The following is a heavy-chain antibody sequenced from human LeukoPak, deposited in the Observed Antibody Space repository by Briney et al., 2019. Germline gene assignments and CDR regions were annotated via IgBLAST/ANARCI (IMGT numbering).Heavy chain of an antibody. CDR1: TFTFSSNS. CDR3: AKGTGMLAFDI. D-gene: IGHD2-8*01. V-gene: IGHV3-23*01. J-gene: IGHJ3*02. Sequence: AGGSLSLSCAVSTFTFSSNSMGWDRQAPGKGLEWVAAIRGSGGSTYYADSVKGRFTIARDNSQNPLYLQMNSLRAEDTAVYYCAKGTGMLAFDIWGQGAKVSVSS. CDR2: IRGSGGST.